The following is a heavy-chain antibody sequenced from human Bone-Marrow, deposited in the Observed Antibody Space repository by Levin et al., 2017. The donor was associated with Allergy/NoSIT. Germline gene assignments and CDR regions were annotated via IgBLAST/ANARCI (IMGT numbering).Heavy chain of an antibody. D-gene: IGHD3-10*01. CDR2: IYSGGST. CDR3: ARGWFGELLSH. J-gene: IGHJ4*02. CDR1: GFTVSSNY. V-gene: IGHV3-53*01. Sequence: GESLKISCAASGFTVSSNYMSWVRQAPGKGPEWVSVIYSGGSTYYADSVKGRFTISRDNAKNTLYLQMNSLRAEDTAVYYCARGWFGELLSHWGQGTLVTVSS.